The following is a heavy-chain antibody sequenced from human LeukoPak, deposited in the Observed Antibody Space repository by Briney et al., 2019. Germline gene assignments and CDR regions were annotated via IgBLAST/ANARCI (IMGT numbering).Heavy chain of an antibody. D-gene: IGHD3-22*01. CDR3: AKLGTSERKTYYYDSSGYQNWFDP. Sequence: GGSLRLSCAASGFTFSSYWMHWVRQAPGKGLVWVSRINTDGSSTSYADSVKGRFTISRDNAKNTLYLQMNSLRAEDTAVYYCAKLGTSERKTYYYDSSGYQNWFDPWGQGTLVTVSS. CDR2: INTDGSST. J-gene: IGHJ5*02. CDR1: GFTFSSYW. V-gene: IGHV3-74*01.